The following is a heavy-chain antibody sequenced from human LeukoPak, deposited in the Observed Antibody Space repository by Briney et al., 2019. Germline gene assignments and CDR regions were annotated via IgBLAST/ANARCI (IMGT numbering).Heavy chain of an antibody. Sequence: PSETLSRNCTVSGASITSYFWSWIRQPPGQGLEWIGNIYYSGSTKYNPSLKSRVTISVDTSKNHFSLKLTSVTAADTAVYYCARDVDQGPGESWFYPWGQGTLVTVSS. CDR1: GASITSYF. V-gene: IGHV4-59*01. CDR3: ARDVDQGPGESWFYP. J-gene: IGHJ5*02. CDR2: IYYSGST. D-gene: IGHD2-2*01.